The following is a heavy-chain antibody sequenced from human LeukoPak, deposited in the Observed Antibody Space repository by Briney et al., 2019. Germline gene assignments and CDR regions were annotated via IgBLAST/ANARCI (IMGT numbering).Heavy chain of an antibody. D-gene: IGHD3-10*01. CDR1: GYTFTTYK. Sequence: ASVKVSCKASGYTFTTYKIHWVRQAPGQGLEWEGIINPSDGNTRNAQKFQGRVTMTRDTSTGTVYLELSSLRSEDTAVYYCAKDGGSYSTDYWGQGTLVTVSS. J-gene: IGHJ4*02. V-gene: IGHV1-46*01. CDR3: AKDGGSYSTDY. CDR2: INPSDGNT.